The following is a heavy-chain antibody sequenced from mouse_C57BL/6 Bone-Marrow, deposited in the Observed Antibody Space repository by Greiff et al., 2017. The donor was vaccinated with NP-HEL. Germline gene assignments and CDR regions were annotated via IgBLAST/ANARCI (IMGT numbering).Heavy chain of an antibody. J-gene: IGHJ1*03. Sequence: VQLQQSGAELVKPGASVKLSCTASGYTFTEYTIHWVKQRSGQGLEWIGWFYPGSGSIKYNEKFKDKATLTAAKSSSTVYMELSRLTSEDSAVYFCARHGSVEQLRLRRYWYFDVWGTGTTVTVSS. CDR1: GYTFTEYT. CDR3: ARHGSVEQLRLRRYWYFDV. V-gene: IGHV1-62-2*01. CDR2: FYPGSGSI. D-gene: IGHD3-2*02.